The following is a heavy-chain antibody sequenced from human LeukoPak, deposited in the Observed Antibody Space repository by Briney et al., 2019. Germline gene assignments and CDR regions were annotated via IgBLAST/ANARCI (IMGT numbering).Heavy chain of an antibody. D-gene: IGHD1-1*01. V-gene: IGHV3-48*04. CDR2: IHYSGTTT. CDR3: ARGTGGDY. Sequence: GGSLRLSCAASGFTFSSYSMNWVRQAPGKGLEWVSYIHYSGTTTYYADSVKGRFTIARDNAKNSLYLQMNSLRAEDTAIYYCARGTGGDYWGQGTLVTVSS. CDR1: GFTFSSYS. J-gene: IGHJ4*02.